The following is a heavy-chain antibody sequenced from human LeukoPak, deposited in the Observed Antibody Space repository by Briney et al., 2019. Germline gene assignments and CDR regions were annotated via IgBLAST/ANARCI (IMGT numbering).Heavy chain of an antibody. D-gene: IGHD6-19*01. V-gene: IGHV5-51*01. Sequence: GESLKISCKRSGYNFINYWIAWVRPMPGKGLEWMGIIYPGDSDTRYSPSFQGQVTISADKSISTAYLQWSSLKASDTAMYYCASPLEGYSSGWYLWGQGTLFTVSS. CDR2: IYPGDSDT. CDR1: GYNFINYW. CDR3: ASPLEGYSSGWYL. J-gene: IGHJ5*02.